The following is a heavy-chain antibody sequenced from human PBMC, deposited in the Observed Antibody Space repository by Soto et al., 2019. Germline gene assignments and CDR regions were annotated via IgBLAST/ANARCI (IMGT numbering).Heavy chain of an antibody. CDR3: ARDGQVVPAATSERESNYMDA. CDR2: INPNSGGT. CDR1: GYTFTGYY. V-gene: IGHV1-2*04. D-gene: IGHD2-2*01. Sequence: ASVKISWKTSGYTFTGYYMHWVRQSPGQGLEWMGWINPNSGGTNYAQKLQGWVTMTRDTSISTAYMELSRLRSDDTAVYYCARDGQVVPAATSERESNYMDALAKHNAVTVS. J-gene: IGHJ6*03.